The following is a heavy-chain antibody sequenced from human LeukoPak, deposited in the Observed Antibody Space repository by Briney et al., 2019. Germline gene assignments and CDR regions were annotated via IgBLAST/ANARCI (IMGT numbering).Heavy chain of an antibody. J-gene: IGHJ5*02. CDR3: ARDGSSGWSWFDP. V-gene: IGHV1-46*01. Sequence: ASVKASCKASGYTFTSYYMHWVRQAPGQGLEWMGIINPSGGSTSYAQKFQGRVTMTRDTSTSTVYMELSSLRSEDTAVYYCARDGSSGWSWFDPWGQGTLVTVSS. D-gene: IGHD6-19*01. CDR1: GYTFTSYY. CDR2: INPSGGST.